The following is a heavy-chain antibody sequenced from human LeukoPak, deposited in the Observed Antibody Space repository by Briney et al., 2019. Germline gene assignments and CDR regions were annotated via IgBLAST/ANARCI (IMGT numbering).Heavy chain of an antibody. CDR1: GGTFSSYA. J-gene: IGHJ3*02. CDR3: ARRPNYYDSSGYVGAFDI. D-gene: IGHD3-22*01. Sequence: SVKVSCKASGGTFSSYAISWVRQAPGQGLEWMGGIIPILGTANYAQKFQGRVTITADESTSTAYIELSSLRSEDTAVYYCARRPNYYDSSGYVGAFDIWGQGTMVTVSS. V-gene: IGHV1-69*13. CDR2: IIPILGTA.